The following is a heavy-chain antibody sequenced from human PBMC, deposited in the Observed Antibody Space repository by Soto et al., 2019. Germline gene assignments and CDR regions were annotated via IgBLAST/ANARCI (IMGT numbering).Heavy chain of an antibody. CDR2: ISSSGSTI. D-gene: IGHD4-17*01. Sequence: QVQLVESGGGLVKPGGSLRLSCAASGFTFSDYYMSWIRQAPGKGLEWVSYISSSGSTIYYADSVKGRFTISRDNAKNSLYLQMNSLRAEDTAVYYCARVGGDDYGDYEGLDRPHLPYYYYMDVWGKGTTVTVSS. CDR1: GFTFSDYY. V-gene: IGHV3-11*01. J-gene: IGHJ6*03. CDR3: ARVGGDDYGDYEGLDRPHLPYYYYMDV.